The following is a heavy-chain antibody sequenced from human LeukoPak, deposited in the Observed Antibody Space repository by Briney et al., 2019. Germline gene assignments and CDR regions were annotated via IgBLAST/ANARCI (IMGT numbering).Heavy chain of an antibody. V-gene: IGHV3-74*03. CDR1: GFSFSRYW. CDR2: SNEDGSTT. CDR3: ARGVPPCFDP. D-gene: IGHD3-10*01. Sequence: PGGSLSLSCAASGFSFSRYWMHWVRHSPGKGLVWVSRSNEDGSTTTYADSVKGRFTISRDNAKNTLHLQMNSLRAEDTAVYYCARGVPPCFDPWGQGTLVTVAS. J-gene: IGHJ5*02.